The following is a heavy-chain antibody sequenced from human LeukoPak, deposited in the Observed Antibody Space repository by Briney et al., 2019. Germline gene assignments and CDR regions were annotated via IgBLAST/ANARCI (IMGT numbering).Heavy chain of an antibody. D-gene: IGHD5-24*01. Sequence: GASVKVSCTASGGTFSSYAISWVRQAPGQGLEWMGGIIPIFGTANYAQKFQGRVTITADESTSTAYMELSSLRSEDTAVYYCARGLDYRDGYNYPAYYYGMDVWGQGTTVTVSS. CDR2: IIPIFGTA. V-gene: IGHV1-69*13. CDR3: ARGLDYRDGYNYPAYYYGMDV. J-gene: IGHJ6*02. CDR1: GGTFSSYA.